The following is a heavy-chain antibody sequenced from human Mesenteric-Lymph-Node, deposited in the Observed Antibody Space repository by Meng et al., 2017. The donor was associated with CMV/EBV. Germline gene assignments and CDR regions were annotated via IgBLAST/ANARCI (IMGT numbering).Heavy chain of an antibody. V-gene: IGHV3-23*01. D-gene: IGHD2-2*02. J-gene: IGHJ5*02. CDR2: LSGGGGT. CDR1: GFTFSSHA. CDR3: AKDHGYCSSTSCYTFDP. Sequence: GGSLRLSCAASGFTFSSHAMSWVRQAPGKGLEWVSALSGGGGTYYADSVKGRFTISRDNSKNTLYLQMNSLRAEDTAVYYCAKDHGYCSSTSCYTFDPWGQGTLVTVSS.